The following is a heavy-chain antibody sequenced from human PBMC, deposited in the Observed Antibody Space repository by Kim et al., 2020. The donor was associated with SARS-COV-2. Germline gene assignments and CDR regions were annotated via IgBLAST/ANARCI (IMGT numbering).Heavy chain of an antibody. J-gene: IGHJ4*02. CDR3: AIAGSSGYYLGDY. CDR1: GFTFSDHY. CDR2: TRNKANSYTT. Sequence: GGSLRLSCAASGFTFSDHYMDWVRQAPGKGLEWVGRTRNKANSYTTEYAASVKGRFTISRDDSKNSLYLQMNSLKTEDTAVYYCAIAGSSGYYLGDYWGQGTLVTVSS. V-gene: IGHV3-72*01. D-gene: IGHD3-22*01.